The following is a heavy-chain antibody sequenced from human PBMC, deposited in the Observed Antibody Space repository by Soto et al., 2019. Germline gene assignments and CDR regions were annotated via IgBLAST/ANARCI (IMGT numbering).Heavy chain of an antibody. CDR3: ATVVVAAKRLYYYYGMDV. CDR2: IIPIFGKA. V-gene: IGHV1-69*13. D-gene: IGHD2-15*01. CDR1: GGTFSRYA. Sequence: SVKVSCKASGGTFSRYAISWVRQAPGQGLEWMGGIIPIFGKANYAQKFQGRVTITADESTSTAYMELSSLRSEDTAVHYCATVVVAAKRLYYYYGMDVLGQGTTVTVSS. J-gene: IGHJ6*02.